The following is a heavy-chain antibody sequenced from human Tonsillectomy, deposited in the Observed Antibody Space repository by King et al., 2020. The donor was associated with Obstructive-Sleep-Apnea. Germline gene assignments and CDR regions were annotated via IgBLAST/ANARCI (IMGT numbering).Heavy chain of an antibody. CDR3: TRDHYYDSSGLDC. V-gene: IGHV3-73*01. D-gene: IGHD3-22*01. J-gene: IGHJ4*02. Sequence: VQLVESGGGLVQPGGSLKLSCAASGFTFSGFTMHLVRQASGKGLEWVGRIRSKVNNYATEYAASMKGRFTISRDDSKNTAYLQMNSLKTEDTAVYYCTRDHYYDSSGLDCWGQGTLVTVSS. CDR2: IRSKVNNYAT. CDR1: GFTFSGFT.